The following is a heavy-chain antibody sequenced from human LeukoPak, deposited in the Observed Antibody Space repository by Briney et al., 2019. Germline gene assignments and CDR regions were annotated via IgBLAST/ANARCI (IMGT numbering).Heavy chain of an antibody. CDR1: GFTFSSYA. CDR3: ATGSPRTVISYYYGMDV. D-gene: IGHD2-8*02. J-gene: IGHJ6*02. Sequence: GGSLRLSCAASGFTFSSYAMSWVRLAPGKGLEWVSAISVSGDSTYYADSVKGRFTISRDNFKNTLYLQMNSLRADDTAVYYCATGSPRTVISYYYGMDVWGQGTTVTVSS. V-gene: IGHV3-23*01. CDR2: ISVSGDST.